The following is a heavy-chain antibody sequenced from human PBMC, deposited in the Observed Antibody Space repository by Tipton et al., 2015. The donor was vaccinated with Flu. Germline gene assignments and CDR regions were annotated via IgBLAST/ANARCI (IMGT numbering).Heavy chain of an antibody. D-gene: IGHD3-22*01. V-gene: IGHV4-59*01. Sequence: LRLSCTVSGGSISSYHWSWIRQPPGKGLEWIGYIYYSGSTNYNPSLKSRVTISVDTSKNQSSLKLSSVTAADTAVYYCARVSGYYDSSGTRNDAFDIWGQGTMVTVSS. CDR3: ARVSGYYDSSGTRNDAFDI. CDR2: IYYSGST. J-gene: IGHJ3*02. CDR1: GGSISSYH.